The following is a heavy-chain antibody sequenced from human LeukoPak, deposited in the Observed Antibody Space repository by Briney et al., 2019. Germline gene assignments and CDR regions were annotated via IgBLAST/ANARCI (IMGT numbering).Heavy chain of an antibody. D-gene: IGHD3-10*01. CDR1: GFTFSSYA. CDR3: AKSLHYYGSGSRAPFFQH. Sequence: GGSLRLSCAASGFTFSSYAMSWVRQAPGKGLEWVSAISGSGGSTYYADSVKGRFTISRDNSKNTLYLQMNSLRAEDTAVYYCAKSLHYYGSGSRAPFFQHWGQGTLVTVSS. V-gene: IGHV3-23*01. J-gene: IGHJ1*01. CDR2: ISGSGGST.